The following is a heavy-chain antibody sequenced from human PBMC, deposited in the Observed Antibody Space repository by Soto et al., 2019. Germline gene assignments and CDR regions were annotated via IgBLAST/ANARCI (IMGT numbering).Heavy chain of an antibody. V-gene: IGHV3-23*01. CDR3: AKEGGRGGGSFDY. CDR1: GGSISSSTYY. D-gene: IGHD3-16*01. J-gene: IGHJ4*02. Sequence: ETLSLTCTVSGGSISSSTYYWGWVRQAPGKGLEWVSAISGSGSNTYYADSVKGRFTVSRDNSKNTLYLQMNSLRAEDTAVYYCAKEGGRGGGSFDYWGQGTLVTVSS. CDR2: ISGSGSNT.